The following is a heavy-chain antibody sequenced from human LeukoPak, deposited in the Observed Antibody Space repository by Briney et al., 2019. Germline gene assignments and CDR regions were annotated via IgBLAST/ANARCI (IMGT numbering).Heavy chain of an antibody. CDR1: VFTFSNYA. D-gene: IGHD3-10*01. V-gene: IGHV3-23*01. Sequence: GGSLRLSCAASVFTFSNYAMSWVRQAPGKGLEGVSGISGSGGSTFYAGSVKGRFTISRDNSKNTLYLQMNSLRVEDTAVYYCAKDPFGIKTHYFDYWGQGTLVTVSS. CDR2: ISGSGGST. J-gene: IGHJ4*02. CDR3: AKDPFGIKTHYFDY.